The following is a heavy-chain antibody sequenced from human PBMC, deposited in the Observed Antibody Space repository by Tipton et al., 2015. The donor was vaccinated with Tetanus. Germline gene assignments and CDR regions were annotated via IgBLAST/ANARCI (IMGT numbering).Heavy chain of an antibody. Sequence: TLSLTCTVSGGSISGSEYYWGWIRQPPGKGLEWIGSIYVSGTTYYFPSLKSRVTISIDTSMNQLSLKLTSVTAADTAIYYCARHVLALARVDPPDSWGQGTLVTVSS. CDR2: IYVSGTT. CDR1: GGSISGSEYY. V-gene: IGHV4-39*01. CDR3: ARHVLALARVDPPDS. D-gene: IGHD3-10*01. J-gene: IGHJ4*02.